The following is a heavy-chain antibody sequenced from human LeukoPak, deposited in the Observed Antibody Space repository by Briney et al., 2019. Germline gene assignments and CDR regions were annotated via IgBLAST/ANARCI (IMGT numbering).Heavy chain of an antibody. CDR1: GFTFGDYA. CDR2: IKGDGSKK. CDR3: ARDFSHCPADY. J-gene: IGHJ4*02. V-gene: IGHV3-7*05. D-gene: IGHD2-21*02. Sequence: GGSLRLSCTASGFTFGDYAMSWVRQAPGKGLEWVANIKGDGSKKTYVDSVKGRFTVSRDNAKNSLYLQMNSLRAEDTAVYYCARDFSHCPADYWGQGTLVTVSS.